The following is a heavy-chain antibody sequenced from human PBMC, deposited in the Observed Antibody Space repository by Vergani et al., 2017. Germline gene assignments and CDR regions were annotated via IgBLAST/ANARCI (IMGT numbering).Heavy chain of an antibody. CDR1: GFTFSSYA. D-gene: IGHD4-11*01. CDR3: AREMSNEGFDY. J-gene: IGHJ4*02. CDR2: ISGSGGST. Sequence: EVQLLESGGGLVQPGGSLRLSCAASGFTFSSYAMSWVRQAPGKGLEWVSAISGSGGSTYYADSMKGRFTISRDNAKNSLFLQMSSLKVEDTGVYYCAREMSNEGFDYWGQGTRVTVS. V-gene: IGHV3-23*01.